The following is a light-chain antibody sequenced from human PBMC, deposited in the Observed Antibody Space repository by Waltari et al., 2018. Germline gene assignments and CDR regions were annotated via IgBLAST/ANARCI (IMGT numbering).Light chain of an antibody. CDR1: QGSRNY. J-gene: IGKJ1*01. CDR2: AGS. V-gene: IGKV1-9*01. CDR3: QQLNSYQWT. Sequence: IQLNQSSSSLSASVGDRVTITCRANQGSRNYLAWYQPKPGKAPKLLIYAGSSLQSGVPSRFSGGGSGKDFALTISSLQPEDFAAYYGQQLNSYQWTFGQGTKVEIK.